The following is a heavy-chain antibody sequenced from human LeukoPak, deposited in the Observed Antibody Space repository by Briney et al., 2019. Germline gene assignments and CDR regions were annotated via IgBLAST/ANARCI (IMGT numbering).Heavy chain of an antibody. CDR3: AKDPLLDP. Sequence: GRSLRLSCAASGFTFSSYGMHWVRQAPGKGLEWVAVISYDGSNKYYADSVKGRFTISRDNSKNTLYLQVNSLRAEDTAVYYCAKDPLLDPWGQGTLVTVSS. V-gene: IGHV3-30*18. CDR2: ISYDGSNK. CDR1: GFTFSSYG. J-gene: IGHJ5*02.